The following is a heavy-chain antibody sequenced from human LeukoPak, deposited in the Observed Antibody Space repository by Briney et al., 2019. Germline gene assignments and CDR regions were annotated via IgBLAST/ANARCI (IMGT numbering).Heavy chain of an antibody. D-gene: IGHD1-26*01. Sequence: SETLSLTCIVSGGSISSYYWSWFRQPAGKGLEWIGRIYTSGSTNYNPSLKSRVTMSVDTSKNQFSLKLSSVTAADTAVYYCARELWWELPMAWGQGTLVTVSS. V-gene: IGHV4-4*07. CDR1: GGSISSYY. J-gene: IGHJ5*02. CDR2: IYTSGST. CDR3: ARELWWELPMA.